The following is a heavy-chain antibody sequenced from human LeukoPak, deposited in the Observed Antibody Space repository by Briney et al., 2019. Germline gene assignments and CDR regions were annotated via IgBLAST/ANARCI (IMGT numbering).Heavy chain of an antibody. D-gene: IGHD3-3*01. CDR2: INPSGGST. V-gene: IGHV1-46*02. Sequence: APGKFACLTSGYTLKRYYIHCVRDAPGDGVERMVIINPSGGSTSYAQKFQGRVTMTRDTSTSTVYRELSSLRSEDTAVYYCAREEGSGKGLDYWGQGTLVTVSS. CDR3: AREEGSGKGLDY. CDR1: GYTLKRYY. J-gene: IGHJ4*02.